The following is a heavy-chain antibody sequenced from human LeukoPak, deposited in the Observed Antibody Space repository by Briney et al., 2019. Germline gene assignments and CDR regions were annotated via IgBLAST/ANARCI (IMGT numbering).Heavy chain of an antibody. D-gene: IGHD3-22*01. CDR2: ISGSGGST. J-gene: IGHJ4*02. V-gene: IGHV3-23*01. CDR3: AKEADYYDSSGYYSFDY. CDR1: GFTFSSYA. Sequence: GGSLRLSCAASGFTFSSYAMSWVRQAPGKGLEWVSAISGSGGSTYYADSVKGRFTISRDNSKNTLYLQMNSLRAEGTAVYYCAKEADYYDSSGYYSFDYWGQGTLVTVSS.